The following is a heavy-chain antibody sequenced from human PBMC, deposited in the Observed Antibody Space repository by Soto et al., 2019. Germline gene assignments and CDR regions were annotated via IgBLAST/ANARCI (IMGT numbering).Heavy chain of an antibody. J-gene: IGHJ4*02. CDR2: IYYSGST. Sequence: SETLSLTCTVSGGSISSYYWSWIRQPPGKGLEWIGYIYYSGSTNYNPSLKSRVTISVDTSKNQFSLKLSSVTAADTAVYYCARGYFDWLFGFDYWGQGTLVTVSS. D-gene: IGHD3-9*01. CDR1: GGSISSYY. V-gene: IGHV4-59*01. CDR3: ARGYFDWLFGFDY.